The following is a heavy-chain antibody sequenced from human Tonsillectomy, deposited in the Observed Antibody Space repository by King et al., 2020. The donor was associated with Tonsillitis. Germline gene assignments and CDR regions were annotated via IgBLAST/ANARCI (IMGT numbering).Heavy chain of an antibody. D-gene: IGHD2-2*01. CDR1: GFAFSSYW. CDR2: INSDGSST. J-gene: IGHJ3*02. V-gene: IGHV3-74*01. CDR3: ARCYAPDAFDI. Sequence: VQLVESGGGLVQPGGSLRLSCAASGFAFSSYWMHWVRQAPGKGLVWVSRINSDGSSTRYADSVKGRFTISRDNANNTLYLQINSLSADDTAVYYCARCYAPDAFDIWGQWTVVTVAS.